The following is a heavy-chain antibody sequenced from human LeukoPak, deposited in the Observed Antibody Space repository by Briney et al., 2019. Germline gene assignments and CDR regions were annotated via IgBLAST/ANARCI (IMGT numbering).Heavy chain of an antibody. D-gene: IGHD6-13*01. Sequence: GGSLRLSCAASGFTFDDYAMHWVRQAPGKGLEWVSGVSWNSGSIGYADSVKGRFTISRDNAKNSLYLQMNSLRAEDMALYYCAKDMGYSSSWYMDYWGQGTLVTVSS. J-gene: IGHJ4*02. CDR1: GFTFDDYA. V-gene: IGHV3-9*03. CDR2: VSWNSGSI. CDR3: AKDMGYSSSWYMDY.